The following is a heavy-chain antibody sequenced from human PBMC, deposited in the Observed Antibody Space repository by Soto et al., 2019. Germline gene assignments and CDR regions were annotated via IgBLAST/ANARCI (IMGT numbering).Heavy chain of an antibody. Sequence: SETLSLTCTVSGGSISSGDYYWSWIRQPPGKGLEWIGYIYYSGSTYYNPSLKSRVTISVDTSKNQFSLKLSSVTAADTAVYYCARTVVVITLDAFDIWGQGTMVTVS. J-gene: IGHJ3*02. V-gene: IGHV4-30-4*01. CDR1: GGSISSGDYY. D-gene: IGHD3-22*01. CDR2: IYYSGST. CDR3: ARTVVVITLDAFDI.